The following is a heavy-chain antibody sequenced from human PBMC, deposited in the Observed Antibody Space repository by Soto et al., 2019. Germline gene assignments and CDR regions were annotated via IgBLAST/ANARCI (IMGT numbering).Heavy chain of an antibody. V-gene: IGHV4-30-4*01. Sequence: PSETLSLTCTVSGGSISSGDYYWSWIRQPPGKGLEWIGYIYYSGSTYYNPSLKSRVTISVDTSKNQFSLKLSSVTAADTAAYYCASTSKIVVVPAAIDYWGQGTLVTVSS. D-gene: IGHD2-2*01. CDR3: ASTSKIVVVPAAIDY. CDR2: IYYSGST. J-gene: IGHJ4*02. CDR1: GGSISSGDYY.